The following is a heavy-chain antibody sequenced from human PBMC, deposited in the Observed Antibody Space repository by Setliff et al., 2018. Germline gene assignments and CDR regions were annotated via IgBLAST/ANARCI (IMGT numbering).Heavy chain of an antibody. Sequence: SETLSLTCTVSGGSVSNSGFFWGWLRQAPGKGLEWIGSIYDSGSSNYNASLKSRLIITRETSKNQISLKLTSVTAADTAVYYCGRGFSRIEGWGNWFDPWGQGILVTVSS. D-gene: IGHD2-15*01. CDR3: GRGFSRIEGWGNWFDP. J-gene: IGHJ5*02. V-gene: IGHV4-39*01. CDR1: GGSVSNSGFF. CDR2: IYDSGSS.